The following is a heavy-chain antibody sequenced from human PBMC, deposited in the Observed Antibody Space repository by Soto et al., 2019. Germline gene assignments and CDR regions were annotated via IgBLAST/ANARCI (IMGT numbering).Heavy chain of an antibody. Sequence: SETLSLTCAVSGYSISSGYYWGWIRQPPGKGLEWIGSIYHSGSTYYNPSLKSRVTISVDTSKNQFSLKLSSVTAADTAVYYCAQRDYGGNYFDDAFDIWGQGTMVTV. CDR1: GYSISSGYY. V-gene: IGHV4-38-2*01. CDR3: AQRDYGGNYFDDAFDI. CDR2: IYHSGST. D-gene: IGHD4-17*01. J-gene: IGHJ3*02.